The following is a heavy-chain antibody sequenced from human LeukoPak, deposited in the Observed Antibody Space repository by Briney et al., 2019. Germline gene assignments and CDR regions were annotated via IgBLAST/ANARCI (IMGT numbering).Heavy chain of an antibody. Sequence: PGGSLRLSCAASGFTFSTYWMQWVRQAPGKGLVWVGLIRSKAYGGTTEYAASVKGRFTISRNDSKSIAYLQMNSLKTEDTAVYYCTSRYYYDSSGYLYWGQGTLVTVSS. CDR2: IRSKAYGGTT. D-gene: IGHD3-22*01. J-gene: IGHJ4*02. CDR1: GFTFSTYW. V-gene: IGHV3-49*04. CDR3: TSRYYYDSSGYLY.